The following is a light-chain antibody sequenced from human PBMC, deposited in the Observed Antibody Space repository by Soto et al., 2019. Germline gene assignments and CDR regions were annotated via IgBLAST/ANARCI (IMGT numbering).Light chain of an antibody. V-gene: IGKV3-20*01. Sequence: EIVLTQSPGTLSLSPGERATLSCRASQSVNSNFLAWYQQKPGQAPRLLIYGASTRAAGVPDRFSGSGSGTDFTLTITRLEPEDFAMYYCQQYGRSPPMYTFGQGTKLGVK. CDR3: QQYGRSPPMYT. J-gene: IGKJ2*01. CDR1: QSVNSNF. CDR2: GAS.